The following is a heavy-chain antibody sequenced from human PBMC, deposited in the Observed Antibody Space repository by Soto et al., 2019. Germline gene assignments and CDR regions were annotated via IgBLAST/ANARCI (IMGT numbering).Heavy chain of an antibody. CDR3: ARGATVTTEQFFHH. V-gene: IGHV4-59*08. D-gene: IGHD4-17*01. CDR2: IYYRGST. CDR1: SGSINSYY. Sequence: QVQLQESGPGLVKPSETLSLTCTVSSGSINSYYWSWIRQPPGKGLEWIGYIYYRGSTNYNPSLKSRVTITVDTSKNQFSLKLSSVTAADTAVYYCARGATVTTEQFFHHWGQGTLVTVSS. J-gene: IGHJ1*01.